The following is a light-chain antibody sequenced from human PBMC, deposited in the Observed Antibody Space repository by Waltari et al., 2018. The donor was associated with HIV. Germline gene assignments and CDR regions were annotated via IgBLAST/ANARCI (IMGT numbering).Light chain of an antibody. J-gene: IGKJ1*01. CDR1: QSISSW. Sequence: DIQMTQSPSTLSASVGDRVTITCRASQSISSWLAWYQQKPGKAPKLLIYKASCLESGVPSRFSGSGAGTEFTLTISSLQPDDFATYYCQQYNSYSTWTFGQGTKVEIK. CDR3: QQYNSYSTWT. CDR2: KAS. V-gene: IGKV1-5*03.